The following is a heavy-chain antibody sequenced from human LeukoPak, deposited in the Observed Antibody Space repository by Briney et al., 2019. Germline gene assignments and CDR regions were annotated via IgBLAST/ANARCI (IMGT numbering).Heavy chain of an antibody. CDR3: ARESNKRYYYYMDV. J-gene: IGHJ6*03. D-gene: IGHD4-11*01. CDR1: GGSISSSSYY. CDR2: IYYSGST. Sequence: SETLSLTCTVSGGSISSSSYYWGWIRQPPGKGLEWIGSIYYSGSTYYNPSLKSRVTISVDTSKNQFSLKLSSVTAADTAVYYCARESNKRYYYYMDVWGKGTTVTVSS. V-gene: IGHV4-39*07.